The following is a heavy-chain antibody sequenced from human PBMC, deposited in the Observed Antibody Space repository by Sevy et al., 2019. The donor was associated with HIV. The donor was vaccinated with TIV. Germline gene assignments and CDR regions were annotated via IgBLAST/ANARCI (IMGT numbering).Heavy chain of an antibody. CDR1: GGSFSGYY. V-gene: IGHV4-34*01. J-gene: IGHJ3*02. CDR3: ARHCTGSSCSHAFDI. Sequence: SETLSLTCAVYGGSFSGYYWSWIRQPPGKELEWIGEINHSGGTNYNPSLKSRVTISVDTSKNQFSLKLNSVTAADTAVDYCARHCTGSSCSHAFDIWGQGTMVTVSS. D-gene: IGHD2-15*01. CDR2: INHSGGT.